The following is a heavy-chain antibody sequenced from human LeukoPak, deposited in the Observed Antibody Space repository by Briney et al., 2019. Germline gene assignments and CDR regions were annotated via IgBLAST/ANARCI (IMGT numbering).Heavy chain of an antibody. Sequence: PGGSLRLSCAASGFTFGNYWMSWVRQAPGRGLEWVADIKQDGTQKYYVDSVEGRITISRDNIKNSLYLQVNSLRVEDTAVYYCARDCGSDCSQAFDLWGQGTMVTVSS. V-gene: IGHV3-7*05. D-gene: IGHD2-21*02. J-gene: IGHJ3*01. CDR2: IKQDGTQK. CDR3: ARDCGSDCSQAFDL. CDR1: GFTFGNYW.